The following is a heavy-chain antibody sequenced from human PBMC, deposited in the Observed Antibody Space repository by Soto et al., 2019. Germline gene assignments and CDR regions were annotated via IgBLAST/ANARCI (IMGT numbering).Heavy chain of an antibody. CDR3: ARQTGSGSYYSYYYYYGMDV. J-gene: IGHJ6*02. Sequence: PGESLKISCKGSGYSFTSYWISWVRQMPGKGLEWMGRIDPSDSYTNYSPSFQGHVTISADKSISTAYLQWSSLKASDTAMYYCARQTGSGSYYSYYYYYGMDVWGQGTTVTSP. D-gene: IGHD3-10*01. V-gene: IGHV5-10-1*01. CDR1: GYSFTSYW. CDR2: IDPSDSYT.